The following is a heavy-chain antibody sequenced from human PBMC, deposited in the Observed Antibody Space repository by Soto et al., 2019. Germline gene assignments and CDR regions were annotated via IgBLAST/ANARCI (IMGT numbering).Heavy chain of an antibody. V-gene: IGHV3-23*01. Sequence: PGGSLRLSCGSSGFPFATYAMSWVRQAPGKGLEWVSAISSNGGRTFYADSLRGRFTISRDNSKSALYLQMNNLRAEDTAIYYCAKYSELPYEAYLQQWGQGTLVTVSS. D-gene: IGHD1-7*01. CDR2: ISSNGGRT. J-gene: IGHJ1*01. CDR3: AKYSELPYEAYLQQ. CDR1: GFPFATYA.